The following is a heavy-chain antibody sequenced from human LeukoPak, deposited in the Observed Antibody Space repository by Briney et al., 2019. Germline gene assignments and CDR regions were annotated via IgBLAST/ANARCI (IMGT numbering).Heavy chain of an antibody. D-gene: IGHD3-10*01. CDR1: GASINSYY. Sequence: SETLSLTCTVSGASINSYYWSWIRQPPGKGLEWIGYIYSSGSTNYNPSLKSRVTISVDTSKNQFSLKLSSVTAADTAVYYCARDNAFGGHQWFDPWGQGTLVTVSS. CDR2: IYSSGST. V-gene: IGHV4-59*01. J-gene: IGHJ5*02. CDR3: ARDNAFGGHQWFDP.